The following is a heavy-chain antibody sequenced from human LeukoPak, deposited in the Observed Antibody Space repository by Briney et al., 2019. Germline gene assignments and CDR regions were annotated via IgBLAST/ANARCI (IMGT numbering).Heavy chain of an antibody. J-gene: IGHJ6*02. D-gene: IGHD3-9*01. CDR2: INHSGST. V-gene: IGHV4-34*01. Sequence: SETLSLTCAVYGGSFSGYYWSWIRQPPGKGLDWIGEINHSGSTNYNPSLKSRVTISVDTSKNQFSLKLSSVTAADTAVYYCARDDYDILTGHYGMDVWGQGTTVTVSS. CDR1: GGSFSGYY. CDR3: ARDDYDILTGHYGMDV.